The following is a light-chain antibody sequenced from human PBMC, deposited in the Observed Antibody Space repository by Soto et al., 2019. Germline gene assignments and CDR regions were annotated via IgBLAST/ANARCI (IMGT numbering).Light chain of an antibody. V-gene: IGLV3-21*02. CDR2: DDS. J-gene: IGLJ2*01. CDR1: NIGSKS. Sequence: SYELTQPPSVSVAPGQTARITCGGSNIGSKSGHWYQQKPGQAPVLVVYDDSDRPSGIPERFSGSNSGNTATLTISRVEAGDEADYYCQVWDTSSDHVVFGEGTKVTVL. CDR3: QVWDTSSDHVV.